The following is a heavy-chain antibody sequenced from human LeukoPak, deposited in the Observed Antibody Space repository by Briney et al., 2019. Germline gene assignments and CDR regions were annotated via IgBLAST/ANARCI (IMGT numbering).Heavy chain of an antibody. CDR1: GFTSSNYW. Sequence: GSLILSCATSGFTSSNYWMSWGRQAPGKGLEWVANIKQDGSEKYYVDSVKGRFTTSRDNAKNSLHLQMTSLRAEDTAVYYCARWGTYSSSWLGTFDIWGQGTMVTVSS. D-gene: IGHD6-13*01. CDR2: IKQDGSEK. CDR3: ARWGTYSSSWLGTFDI. V-gene: IGHV3-7*05. J-gene: IGHJ3*02.